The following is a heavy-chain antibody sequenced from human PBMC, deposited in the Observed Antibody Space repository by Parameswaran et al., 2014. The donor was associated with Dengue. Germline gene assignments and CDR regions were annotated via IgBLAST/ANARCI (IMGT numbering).Heavy chain of an antibody. V-gene: IGHV1-69*02. CDR2: IIPILGIA. D-gene: IGHD2-15*01. J-gene: IGHJ4*02. CDR3: ATDIVVVVAATGEDY. Sequence: WVRQAPGQGLEWMGRIIPILGIANYAQKFQGRVTITADKYTSTAYMELSSLRSEDTAVYYCATDIVVVVAATGEDYWGQGTLVTVSS.